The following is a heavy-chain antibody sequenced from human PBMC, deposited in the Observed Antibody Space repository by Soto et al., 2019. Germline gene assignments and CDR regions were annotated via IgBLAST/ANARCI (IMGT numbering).Heavy chain of an antibody. D-gene: IGHD6-13*01. CDR2: IDPSDSYT. V-gene: IGHV5-10-1*01. CDR3: ARLAQQLPVVWFDP. CDR1: GYSFTSYW. Sequence: PXDSLTISRKGSGYSFTSYWISLVRQMPGKGLEWMGRIDPSDSYTNYSPSFQGHVTISADKSISTAYLQWSSLRASDTAMYYCARLAQQLPVVWFDPWGQGTLVTVSS. J-gene: IGHJ5*02.